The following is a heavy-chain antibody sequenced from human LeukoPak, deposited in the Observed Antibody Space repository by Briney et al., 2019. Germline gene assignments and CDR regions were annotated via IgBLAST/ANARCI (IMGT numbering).Heavy chain of an antibody. V-gene: IGHV3-23*01. J-gene: IGHJ4*02. D-gene: IGHD1-26*01. CDR1: KFTFSSYA. CDR2: ISNSGGST. CDR3: AKDPPFLVGASGF. Sequence: GGSLRLSCVASKFTFSSYAMSWVRQAPGKGLEWVSGISNSGGSTYYADSVKGRFAISRDNSKNTLFLQMDSLRVEDTAVYYCAKDPPFLVGASGFWGQGTLVSVSS.